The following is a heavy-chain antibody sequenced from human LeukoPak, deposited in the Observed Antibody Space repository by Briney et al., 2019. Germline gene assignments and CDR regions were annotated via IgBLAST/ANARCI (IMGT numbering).Heavy chain of an antibody. CDR2: ISYDRSNK. CDR1: GFTFSSYA. V-gene: IGHV3-30*04. D-gene: IGHD6-19*01. Sequence: GGSLRLSCAASGFTFSSYAMHWVRQAPGKGLEWVAVISYDRSNKYYADSVKGRFTISRDNSKNTLYLQMNSLRAEDTAVYYCARSLRQWLGSVTTSFDYWGQGTLVTVSS. CDR3: ARSLRQWLGSVTTSFDY. J-gene: IGHJ4*02.